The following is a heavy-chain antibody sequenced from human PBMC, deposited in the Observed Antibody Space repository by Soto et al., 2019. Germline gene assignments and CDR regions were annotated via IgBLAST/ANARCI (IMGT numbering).Heavy chain of an antibody. CDR3: ARIPSRHLVDY. CDR2: MYYGVST. D-gene: IGHD3-3*02. CDR1: GSSISSSGYY. V-gene: IGHV4-39*01. Sequence: QLQVQESGPGLVKPSETLSLTCTVSGSSISSSGYYWGWIRQPPGKGLEWIGSMYYGVSTYYNPSLKSRVTVSVDASKNQFSLRLSSVTAADTAVYYRARIPSRHLVDYWGQGTRVTVSA. J-gene: IGHJ4*02.